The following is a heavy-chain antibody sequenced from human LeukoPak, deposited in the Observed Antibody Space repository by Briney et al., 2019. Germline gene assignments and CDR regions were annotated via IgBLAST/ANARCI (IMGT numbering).Heavy chain of an antibody. D-gene: IGHD5-12*01. V-gene: IGHV3-21*01. J-gene: IGHJ4*02. Sequence: PGGSLRLSCAASGFIFSDQNMNWVRQAPGKGLEWVSSISRTSNYIYYADSVKGRFTISRDNANNSLYLQMSSLRAEDTAIYYCSVGGLGESPFDLWGQGTLVTVSS. CDR2: ISRTSNYI. CDR1: GFIFSDQN. CDR3: SVGGLGESPFDL.